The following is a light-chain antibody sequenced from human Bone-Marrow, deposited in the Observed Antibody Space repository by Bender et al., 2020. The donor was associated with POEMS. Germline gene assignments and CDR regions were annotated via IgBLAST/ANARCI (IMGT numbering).Light chain of an antibody. J-gene: IGLJ3*02. CDR3: TSYSDSASANWL. CDR1: RSDVGRYDY. Sequence: QSALTQPPSASGSPGQSVTISCTGTRSDVGRYDYVSWYQQHPGKAPKLIIYEVTKRPSGVPDRFSGSKSGNTASLTVSRLQAEDEADYYCTSYSDSASANWLFGGGTKLTVL. V-gene: IGLV2-8*01. CDR2: EVT.